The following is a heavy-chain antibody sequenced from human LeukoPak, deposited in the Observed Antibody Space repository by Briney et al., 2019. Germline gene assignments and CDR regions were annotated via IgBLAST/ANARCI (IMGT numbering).Heavy chain of an antibody. J-gene: IGHJ4*02. CDR2: IYSGGST. D-gene: IGHD3-3*01. CDR3: ARGRDYDFWSGYQAY. V-gene: IGHV3-53*01. Sequence: GGSLRLSCAASGFTVSSNYMSWVRQAPGKGLEWVSVIYSGGSTYYADSVKGRFTISRDNFKNTLYLQMNSLRAEDTAVYYCARGRDYDFWSGYQAYWGQGTLVTVSS. CDR1: GFTVSSNY.